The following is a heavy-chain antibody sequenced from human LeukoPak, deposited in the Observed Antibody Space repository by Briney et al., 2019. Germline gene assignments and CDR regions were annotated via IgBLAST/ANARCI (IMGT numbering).Heavy chain of an antibody. Sequence: GGSLRLSCAASGLTFSSYDMHWVRQPTGKALEWVSGIGAAGDTYYPGSVKGRFTISRENGKNSLYLEMNSLRAGDTAVYYCARKSSIYGFDYWGQGTLVTVSS. CDR2: IGAAGDT. CDR1: GLTFSSYD. J-gene: IGHJ4*02. V-gene: IGHV3-13*04. CDR3: ARKSSIYGFDY. D-gene: IGHD4-17*01.